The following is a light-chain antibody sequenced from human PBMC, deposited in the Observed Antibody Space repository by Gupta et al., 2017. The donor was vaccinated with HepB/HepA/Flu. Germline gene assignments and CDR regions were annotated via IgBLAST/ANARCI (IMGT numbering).Light chain of an antibody. Sequence: DLQMTQSPSSLSASIGDRVTITCWATQRISTYLNWYQHKPGEAPYLLIYAATRLQSGVPSRFSGSGSGTEFTLTINSLQPEDFATYVCQQSYSNPRTCGQGTKVEIK. CDR3: QQSYSNPRT. V-gene: IGKV1-39*01. CDR2: AAT. CDR1: QRISTY. J-gene: IGKJ1*01.